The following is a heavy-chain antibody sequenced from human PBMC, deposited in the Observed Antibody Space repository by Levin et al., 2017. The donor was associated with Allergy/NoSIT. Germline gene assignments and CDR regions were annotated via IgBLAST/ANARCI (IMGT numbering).Heavy chain of an antibody. J-gene: IGHJ5*01. CDR2: IYSGGTT. CDR1: GFTISSNY. V-gene: IGHV3-53*01. CDR3: TRCSGGSCYAGGFDS. D-gene: IGHD2-15*01. Sequence: PGGSLRLSCAASGFTISSNYMTWVRQAPGKGLEWVSVIYSGGTTYYSDSVKGRFTISRDSSKNTVYLQMKSLRAEDTAVYYCTRCSGGSCYAGGFDSWGQGTLVTVSS.